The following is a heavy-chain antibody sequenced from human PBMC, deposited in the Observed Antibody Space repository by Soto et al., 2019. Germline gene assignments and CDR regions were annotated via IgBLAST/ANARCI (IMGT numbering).Heavy chain of an antibody. CDR3: VRGTSQYDLLPGFGLAV. V-gene: IGHV3-21*06. Sequence: EVQLVQSGGGLVKPGGSMRLSCVGSEFTLRSFSMNWVRQSAGKGLEWVSCITDSDIYYAVSVKGRFTISRDNAKNSFSLQMNSLTAEDTAVYFCVRGTSQYDLLPGFGLAVWGQGATVTVSS. J-gene: IGHJ6*02. CDR1: EFTLRSFS. D-gene: IGHD3-9*01. CDR2: ITDSDI.